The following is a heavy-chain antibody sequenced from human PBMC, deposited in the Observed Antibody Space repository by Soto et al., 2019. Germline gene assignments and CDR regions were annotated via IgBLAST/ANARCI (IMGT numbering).Heavy chain of an antibody. CDR2: IYPGDSDT. D-gene: IGHD5-12*01. V-gene: IGHV5-51*01. Sequence: GESLKISCKGSGYSFTSYWIGWVRQMPGKGLEWMGIIYPGDSDTRYSQSFQGQVTISANKSISTAYLQWSSLKASDTAMYYCARLGTRRDGYNLLDVWGQGTTVTVSS. CDR1: GYSFTSYW. J-gene: IGHJ6*02. CDR3: ARLGTRRDGYNLLDV.